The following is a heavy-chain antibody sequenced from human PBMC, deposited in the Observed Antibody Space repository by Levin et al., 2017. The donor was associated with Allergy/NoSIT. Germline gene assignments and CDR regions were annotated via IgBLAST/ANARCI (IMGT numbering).Heavy chain of an antibody. Sequence: ASVKVSCKASGYTFTSYGISWVRQAPGQGLEWMGWISAYNGNTNYAQKLQGRVTMTTDTSTSTAYMELRSLRSDDTAVYYCARTVSSGYPTGQIDYWGQGTLVTVSS. CDR2: ISAYNGNT. D-gene: IGHD3-22*01. CDR3: ARTVSSGYPTGQIDY. V-gene: IGHV1-18*01. CDR1: GYTFTSYG. J-gene: IGHJ4*02.